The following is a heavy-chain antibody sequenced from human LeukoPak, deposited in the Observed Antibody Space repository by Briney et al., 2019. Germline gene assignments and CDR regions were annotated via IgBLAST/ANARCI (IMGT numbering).Heavy chain of an antibody. CDR2: IYNSGAKT. Sequence: GGSLRLSCAAPGFTFSTYSMTWVRQGPGKGLEWVSSIYNSGAKTFYADSVKGRFTISRDNSKNTLYLQMNSLRVKDTAVYYCAKDVAPDSGWDLDYWGQGTLVTVSS. J-gene: IGHJ4*02. CDR1: GFTFSTYS. D-gene: IGHD6-19*01. CDR3: AKDVAPDSGWDLDY. V-gene: IGHV3-23*01.